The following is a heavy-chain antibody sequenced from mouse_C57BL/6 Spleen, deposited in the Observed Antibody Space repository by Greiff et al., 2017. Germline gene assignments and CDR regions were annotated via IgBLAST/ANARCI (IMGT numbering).Heavy chain of an antibody. CDR3: AREFITTVAAEYAMDY. J-gene: IGHJ4*01. V-gene: IGHV1-42*01. Sequence: VQLKESGPELVKPGASVKISCKASGYSFTGYYMNWVKQSPEKSLEWIGEINPSTGGTTYNQKFKAKATLTVDKSSSTAYMQLKSLTSEDSAVYYCAREFITTVAAEYAMDYWGQGTSVTVSS. D-gene: IGHD1-1*01. CDR1: GYSFTGYY. CDR2: INPSTGGT.